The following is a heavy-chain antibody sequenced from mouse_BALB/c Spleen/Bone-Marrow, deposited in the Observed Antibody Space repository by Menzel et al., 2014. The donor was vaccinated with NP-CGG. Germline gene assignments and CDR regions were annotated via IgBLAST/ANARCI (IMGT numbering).Heavy chain of an antibody. CDR1: GYTFTSYW. Sequence: QVQLQQPGAELAKPGASVKMSCKASGYTFTSYWMHWVKQRPGQGLEWIGYINPSTGYTEYNQKSKDKATLTADKSSSTAYMQLSSLTSEDSAVYYCARERYAGYYFDYWGQGTTLTVSS. CDR3: ARERYAGYYFDY. D-gene: IGHD2-3*01. V-gene: IGHV1-7*01. J-gene: IGHJ2*01. CDR2: INPSTGYT.